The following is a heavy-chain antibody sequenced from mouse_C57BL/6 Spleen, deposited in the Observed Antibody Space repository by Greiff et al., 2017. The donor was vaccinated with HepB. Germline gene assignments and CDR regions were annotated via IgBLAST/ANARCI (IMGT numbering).Heavy chain of an antibody. J-gene: IGHJ1*03. CDR2: ISDGGSYT. Sequence: EVQLVESGGGLVKPGGSLKLSCAASGFTFSSYAMSWVRQTPEKRLEWVATISDGGSYTYYPDNVKGRFTISRDNAKNNLYLQMSHLKSEDTAMYYCARDPEESSYVYFDVWGTGTTVTVSS. D-gene: IGHD1-1*01. V-gene: IGHV5-4*01. CDR3: ARDPEESSYVYFDV. CDR1: GFTFSSYA.